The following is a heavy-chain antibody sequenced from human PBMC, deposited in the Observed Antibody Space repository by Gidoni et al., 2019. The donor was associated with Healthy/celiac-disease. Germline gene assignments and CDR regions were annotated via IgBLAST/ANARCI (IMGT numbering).Heavy chain of an antibody. Sequence: EVQLVESGGGLVQPGRSLRLSCAASGFTFDDYAMHWVRQAPGKGLEWVSGISWNSGSIGYADSVKGRFTISRDNAKNSLYLQMNSLRAEDTALYYCAKDSVDYDFPSWGQGTLVTVSS. V-gene: IGHV3-9*01. CDR3: AKDSVDYDFPS. J-gene: IGHJ4*02. D-gene: IGHD3-3*01. CDR2: ISWNSGSI. CDR1: GFTFDDYA.